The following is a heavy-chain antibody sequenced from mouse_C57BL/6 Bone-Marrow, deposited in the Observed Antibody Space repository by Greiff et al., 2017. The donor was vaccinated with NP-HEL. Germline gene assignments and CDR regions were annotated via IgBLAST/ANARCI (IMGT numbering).Heavy chain of an antibody. V-gene: IGHV1-74*01. CDR3: AIRGIYDGYYLYYFDY. J-gene: IGHJ2*01. CDR1: GYTFTSYW. D-gene: IGHD2-3*01. CDR2: IHPSDSDT. Sequence: QVQLQQPGAELVKPGASVKVSCKASGYTFTSYWMHWVKQRPGQGLEWIGRIHPSDSDTNYNQKFKGKATLTVDKSSSTAYMQLSSLTSEDSAVYYCAIRGIYDGYYLYYFDYWGKGTTLTVSS.